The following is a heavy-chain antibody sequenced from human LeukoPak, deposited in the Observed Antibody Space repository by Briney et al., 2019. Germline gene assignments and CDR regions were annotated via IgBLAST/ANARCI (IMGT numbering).Heavy chain of an antibody. CDR2: ISGSGGST. CDR3: AKARGDQWYFDL. J-gene: IGHJ2*01. Sequence: GGSLRLSCAASGFTFIGHNMNWVRQAPGKGLEWVSAISGSGGSTYYADSVKGRFTISRDNSKNTLYLQMNSLRAEDTAVYYCAKARGDQWYFDLWGRGTLVTVSS. CDR1: GFTFIGHN. V-gene: IGHV3-23*01. D-gene: IGHD3-10*01.